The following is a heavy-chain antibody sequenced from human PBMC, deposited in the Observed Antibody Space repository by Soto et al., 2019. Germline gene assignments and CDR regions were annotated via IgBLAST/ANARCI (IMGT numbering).Heavy chain of an antibody. D-gene: IGHD6-6*01. V-gene: IGHV1-69*13. J-gene: IGHJ4*02. CDR3: AVLRQSIAARQYFDY. Sequence: GASVKVSCKASGGTFSSYAISWVRQAPGQGLEWMGGIIPIFGTANYAQKFQGRVTITADESTSTAYMELSSLRSEDTAVYYCAVLRQSIAARQYFDYWGQGTLVTVSS. CDR2: IIPIFGTA. CDR1: GGTFSSYA.